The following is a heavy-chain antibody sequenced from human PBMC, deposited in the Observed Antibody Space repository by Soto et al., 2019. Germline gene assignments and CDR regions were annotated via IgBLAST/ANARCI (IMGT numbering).Heavy chain of an antibody. Sequence: GGSLRLSCVASGFAFSDSAIHWVRQASGKGLEWVGRIRSKTSNFATTYAASVKGRFTISRDDSKNTAYLQMNSLNTEDTAVYYCTRHNWFESWGQGTLVTVSS. V-gene: IGHV3-73*01. J-gene: IGHJ5*01. CDR3: TRHNWFES. CDR1: GFAFSDSA. CDR2: IRSKTSNFAT.